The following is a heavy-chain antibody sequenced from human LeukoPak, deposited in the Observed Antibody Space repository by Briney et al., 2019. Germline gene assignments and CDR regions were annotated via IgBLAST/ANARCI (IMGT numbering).Heavy chain of an antibody. V-gene: IGHV1-46*01. J-gene: IGHJ4*02. D-gene: IGHD4-17*01. CDR3: ARGFQDDYGDYPGWD. CDR2: INPSGGSR. CDR1: GGTFSSYA. Sequence: GSSVKVSCKASGGTFSSYAISWVRQAPGQGLEWMGIINPSGGSRSYAQKFQGRVTMTRDTSTSTVYMELSSLRSEDTAVCYCARGFQDDYGDYPGWDWGQGTLVIVSS.